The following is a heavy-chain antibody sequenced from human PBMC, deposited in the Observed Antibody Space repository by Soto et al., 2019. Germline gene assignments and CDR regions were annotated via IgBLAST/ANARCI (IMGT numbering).Heavy chain of an antibody. J-gene: IGHJ4*02. CDR3: ARSAREEDDYGDYDKGGVVGDYFDY. V-gene: IGHV1-69*13. CDR2: IIPIFGTA. Sequence: ASVKVSCKASGGTFSSYAISWVRQAPGQGLEWMGGIIPIFGTANYAQKFQGRVTITADESTSTAYMELSSLRSEDTAVYYCARSAREEDDYGDYDKGGVVGDYFDYWGQGTLVTVSS. D-gene: IGHD4-17*01. CDR1: GGTFSSYA.